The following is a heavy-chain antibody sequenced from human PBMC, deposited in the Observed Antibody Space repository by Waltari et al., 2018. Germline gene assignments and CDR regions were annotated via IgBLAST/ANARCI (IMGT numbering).Heavy chain of an antibody. Sequence: QVQLQESGPGLVKPSETLSLTCTVSGGSISSYYWSWIRQPAGKGLEWIGRIYTSGSTNYNPALKSRVTMSVDTSKNQFSLKLSSVTAADTAVYYCARDHVTIFGVVTYPNWFDPWGQGTLVTVSS. D-gene: IGHD3-3*01. CDR1: GGSISSYY. CDR2: IYTSGST. V-gene: IGHV4-4*07. CDR3: ARDHVTIFGVVTYPNWFDP. J-gene: IGHJ5*02.